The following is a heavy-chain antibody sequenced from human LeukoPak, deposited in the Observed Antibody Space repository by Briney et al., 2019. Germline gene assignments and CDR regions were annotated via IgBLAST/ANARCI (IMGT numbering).Heavy chain of an antibody. Sequence: ASVKVSCKASGYTFTGYYIHWVRQAPGQGLEWMAWINPCSGGTNYAQKFQGRVTMTRDTSISTAFMEVRRLRSDDTAVYYCARVRSYYESGGDFDYWGQGTLVTVSS. D-gene: IGHD3-22*01. CDR3: ARVRSYYESGGDFDY. J-gene: IGHJ4*02. V-gene: IGHV1-2*02. CDR1: GYTFTGYY. CDR2: INPCSGGT.